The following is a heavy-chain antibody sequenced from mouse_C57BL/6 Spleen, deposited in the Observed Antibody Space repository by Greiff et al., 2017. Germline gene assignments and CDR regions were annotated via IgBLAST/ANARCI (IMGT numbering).Heavy chain of an antibody. D-gene: IGHD2-12*01. CDR3: AKNSGGYSEGFAY. J-gene: IGHJ3*01. CDR1: GFSLTSYG. V-gene: IGHV2-5*01. CDR2: IWSGGST. Sequence: QVQLQQSGPGLVQPSPCLSITCTVSGFSLTSYGVHWVRQSPGKGLEWLGVIWSGGSTDYNAAFMSRLSITKDNSKSQVFFKMNSLQADDTAIYYCAKNSGGYSEGFAYWGQGTLVTVSA.